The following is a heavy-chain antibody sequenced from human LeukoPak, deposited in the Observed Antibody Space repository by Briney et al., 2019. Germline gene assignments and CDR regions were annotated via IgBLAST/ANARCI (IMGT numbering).Heavy chain of an antibody. J-gene: IGHJ4*02. V-gene: IGHV3-21*01. D-gene: IGHD3-22*01. CDR3: ARDGRGDYDYYDSSGYPFDF. CDR1: GFIFSTYS. Sequence: PGGSLRLSCAASGFIFSTYSMNWVRQAPGKGLEWVSSISSSSSYIYYADPVKGRFTISRDNAKNSLYLQMNSLRAEDTAVSYCARDGRGDYDYYDSSGYPFDFWGQGTLVTVSS. CDR2: ISSSSSYI.